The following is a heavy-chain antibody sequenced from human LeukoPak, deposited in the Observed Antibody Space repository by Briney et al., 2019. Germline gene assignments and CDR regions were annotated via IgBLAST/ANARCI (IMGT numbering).Heavy chain of an antibody. CDR1: GLMFSGHY. V-gene: IGHV3-11*04. CDR3: ARGDCSATSCYYFDN. J-gene: IGHJ4*02. CDR2: ISSTITTI. Sequence: GGSLRLSCAASGLMFSGHYMSWIRQAPGKGLEWISYISSTITTIYYADSVKGRFTISRDNAKNSLYLQMSSLGAEDTAVYYCARGDCSATSCYYFDNWGQGTLVTVSS. D-gene: IGHD2-15*01.